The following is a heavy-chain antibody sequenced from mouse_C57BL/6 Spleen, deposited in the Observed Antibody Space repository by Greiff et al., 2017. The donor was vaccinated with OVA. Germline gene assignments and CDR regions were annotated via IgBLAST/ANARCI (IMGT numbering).Heavy chain of an antibody. CDR1: GYTFTDYE. CDR3: TKITTAPY. J-gene: IGHJ3*01. V-gene: IGHV1-15*01. CDR2: IDPETGGT. D-gene: IGHD1-2*01. Sequence: VKLMESGAGLVRPGASVTLSCKASGYTFTDYEMHWVKQTPVNGLEWIGAIDPETGGTAYNQKFKGKAILTADKSSSTAYMELRSLTSEDSAVYYCTKITTAPYWGQGTLVTVSA.